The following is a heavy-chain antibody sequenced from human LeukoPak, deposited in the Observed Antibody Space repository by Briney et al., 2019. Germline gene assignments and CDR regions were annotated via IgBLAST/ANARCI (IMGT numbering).Heavy chain of an antibody. CDR2: ISAYNGNT. CDR3: ARGVGKNSSSWYGEDDAFDI. Sequence: ASVKVSCKASGYTFTSYGISWVRQAPGQGLEWMGWISAYNGNTNYAQKLQGRVTMTTDTSTSTAYMELRSLRSDDTAVYYCARGVGKNSSSWYGEDDAFDIWGQGTMVTVSS. D-gene: IGHD6-13*01. V-gene: IGHV1-18*01. J-gene: IGHJ3*02. CDR1: GYTFTSYG.